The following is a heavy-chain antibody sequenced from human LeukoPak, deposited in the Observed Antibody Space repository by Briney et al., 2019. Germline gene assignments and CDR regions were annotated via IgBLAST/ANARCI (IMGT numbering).Heavy chain of an antibody. D-gene: IGHD2/OR15-2a*01. Sequence: SETLSLTCAVYGGSLSGYFWSWIRQPPGKGLEWIAEVNHNGGTNNNPSLKGRVTISVDTSKNQFSLKLTSVTAADAAIYYCAKNLDVWGRGTLVTVSS. V-gene: IGHV4-34*01. CDR1: GGSLSGYF. CDR3: AKNLDV. J-gene: IGHJ2*01. CDR2: VNHNGGT.